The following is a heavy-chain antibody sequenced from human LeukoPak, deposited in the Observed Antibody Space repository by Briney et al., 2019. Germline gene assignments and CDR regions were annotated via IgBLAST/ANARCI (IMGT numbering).Heavy chain of an antibody. CDR1: GGSFSGYY. D-gene: IGHD2-2*01. J-gene: IGHJ5*02. V-gene: IGHV4-34*01. CDR2: INHSGST. Sequence: PSETLSLTCAVYGGSFSGYYWSWIRQPPGKGLEWIGEINHSGSTNYNPSLKSRVTISVDTSKNQFSLRLSSVTAADTAVYYCATNALGYCSSTSCYGNNWFDPWGQGTLVTVSS. CDR3: ATNALGYCSSTSCYGNNWFDP.